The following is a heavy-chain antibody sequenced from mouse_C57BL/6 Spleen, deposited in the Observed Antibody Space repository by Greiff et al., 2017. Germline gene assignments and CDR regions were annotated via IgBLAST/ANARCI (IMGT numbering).Heavy chain of an antibody. CDR2: IRSKSNNYAT. V-gene: IGHV10-1*01. Sequence: EVQLVESGGGLVQPKGSLKLSCAASGFSFNTYAMNWVRQAPGKGLEWVARIRSKSNNYATYSADSVKDRFTISRDDSESMLYLQMNNLKTEDTAMYYCVRQTTSYYFDYWGQGTTLTVSS. CDR1: GFSFNTYA. D-gene: IGHD5-5*01. CDR3: VRQTTSYYFDY. J-gene: IGHJ2*01.